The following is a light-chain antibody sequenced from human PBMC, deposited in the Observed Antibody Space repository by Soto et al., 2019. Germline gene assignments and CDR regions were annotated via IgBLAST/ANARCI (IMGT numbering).Light chain of an antibody. J-gene: IGKJ1*01. CDR2: WAS. CDR1: HTIFDSANRKDY. V-gene: IGKV4-1*01. Sequence: DIAMTQSPDSLAVSLGEMATINGRSSHTIFDSANRKDYLAWYQQKPGQPPRVLIYWASTRESGVPERFSGSGSGSDFTLTISNLQAEDVGVYYCQQYSTSHWTFGQGTKVDIK. CDR3: QQYSTSHWT.